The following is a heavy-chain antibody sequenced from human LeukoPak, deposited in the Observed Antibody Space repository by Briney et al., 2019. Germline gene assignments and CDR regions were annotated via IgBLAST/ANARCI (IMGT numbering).Heavy chain of an antibody. CDR3: ARPVYGSGTFVDFDL. CDR1: GGSISSGSYY. J-gene: IGHJ2*01. V-gene: IGHV4-61*02. Sequence: SQTLSLTCTVSGGSISSGSYYWSWIRQPAGKGLEWIVRIYTSGSTNYNPSLKSRVTISVDTSKNQFSLKLSSVTAADTAVYYCARPVYGSGTFVDFDLWGRGTLVTVSS. CDR2: IYTSGST. D-gene: IGHD3-10*01.